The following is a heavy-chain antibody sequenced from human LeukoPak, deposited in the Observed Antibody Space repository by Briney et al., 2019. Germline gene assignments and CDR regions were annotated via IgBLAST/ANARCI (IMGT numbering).Heavy chain of an antibody. CDR1: GFTFSSYA. CDR2: ISGSGGST. V-gene: IGHV3-23*01. D-gene: IGHD6-19*01. J-gene: IGHJ4*02. Sequence: GGSLRLSCAASGFTFSSYAMSWVRQAPGKGLEWVSAISGSGGSTYYADTVKGRFTISRDNSKNTLYLQMNSLRAEDTAVYYCAKALQWLGNFDYWGQGTLVTVSS. CDR3: AKALQWLGNFDY.